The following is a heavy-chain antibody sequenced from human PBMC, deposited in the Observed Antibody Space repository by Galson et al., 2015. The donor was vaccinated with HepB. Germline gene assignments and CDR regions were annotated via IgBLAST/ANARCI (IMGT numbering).Heavy chain of an antibody. CDR3: ASSGSYLIPDLDY. D-gene: IGHD1-26*01. CDR2: INPNSGGT. Sequence: SVKVSCKASGYTFTGYYMHWVRQAPGQGLEWMGWINPNSGGTNYAQKFQGRVTMTRDTSISTAYMELSRLRSDDTAVYYCASSGSYLIPDLDYWGQGTLVTVSS. J-gene: IGHJ4*02. V-gene: IGHV1-2*02. CDR1: GYTFTGYY.